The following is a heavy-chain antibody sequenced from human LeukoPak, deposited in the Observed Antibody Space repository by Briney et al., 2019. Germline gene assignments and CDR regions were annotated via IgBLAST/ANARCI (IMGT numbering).Heavy chain of an antibody. D-gene: IGHD2-8*02. J-gene: IGHJ6*03. CDR2: IRSRANSYAT. V-gene: IGHV3-73*01. Sequence: PGGSLRLSCAASGFTFSGSAMHWVRQASGKGLEWVGRIRSRANSYATAYAASVKGRFTISRDDSKNTAYLQMNSLKTEDTAVYYCATRGMQEVTYYYYYMDVWGKGTTVTVSS. CDR1: GFTFSGSA. CDR3: ATRGMQEVTYYYYYMDV.